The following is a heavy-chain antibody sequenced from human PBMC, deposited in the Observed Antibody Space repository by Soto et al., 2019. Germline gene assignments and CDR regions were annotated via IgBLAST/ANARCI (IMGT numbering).Heavy chain of an antibody. D-gene: IGHD3-22*01. J-gene: IGHJ6*02. CDR3: ARDRSGWYYDSSGYRTRYYYGMDV. CDR1: GGSVSSGSYY. V-gene: IGHV4-61*01. Sequence: SATLSLTCTVSGGSVSSGSYYWSWIRQPPGKGLEWIGYIYYSGSTNYNPSLKSRVTISVDTSKNQFSLKLSSVTAADTAVYYCARDRSGWYYDSSGYRTRYYYGMDVWGQGTTVTVSS. CDR2: IYYSGST.